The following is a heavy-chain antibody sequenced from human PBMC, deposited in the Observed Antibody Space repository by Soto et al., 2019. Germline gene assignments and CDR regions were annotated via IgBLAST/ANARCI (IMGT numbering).Heavy chain of an antibody. CDR3: ARPTAASELVY. J-gene: IGHJ4*02. CDR1: GYTFTAYF. V-gene: IGHV1-2*02. D-gene: IGHD6-13*01. CDR2: INPKNGDT. Sequence: ASVKVSCKASGYTFTAYFLHWVRQAPGQGLEWMGWINPKNGDTSYAQNFQDRVTMTRDTAISTAYMELTSLRSEDTAVYYCARPTAASELVYWGQGTPVTVS.